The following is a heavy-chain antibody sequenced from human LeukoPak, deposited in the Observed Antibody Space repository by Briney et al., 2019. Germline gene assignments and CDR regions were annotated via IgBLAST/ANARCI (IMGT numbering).Heavy chain of an antibody. Sequence: PGGTLRLSCAASGFTVSSNYMSWVRQAPGKGLEWVSVIYSGGSTYYADSVKGRFTISRDNSKNTLYLQMNSLRAEDTAVYYCARISVERLSWFGELYSEGYFDYWGQGTLVTVSS. CDR2: IYSGGST. CDR1: GFTVSSNY. V-gene: IGHV3-53*01. D-gene: IGHD3-10*01. J-gene: IGHJ4*02. CDR3: ARISVERLSWFGELYSEGYFDY.